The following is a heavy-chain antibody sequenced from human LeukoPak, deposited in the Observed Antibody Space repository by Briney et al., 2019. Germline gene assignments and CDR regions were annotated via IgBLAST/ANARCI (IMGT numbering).Heavy chain of an antibody. CDR1: GLTFSSYS. CDR3: ARDRWDVVLIPAAREIDY. Sequence: GGSLRLSCAASGLTFSSYSMNWVRQAPGKGLEWVSSISSSSTYIYYADSVKGRFTISRDNAKNSLYLQMNSLRADDTAVYYCARDRWDVVLIPAAREIDYWGQGTLVTVSS. CDR2: ISSSSTYI. J-gene: IGHJ4*02. D-gene: IGHD2-2*01. V-gene: IGHV3-21*01.